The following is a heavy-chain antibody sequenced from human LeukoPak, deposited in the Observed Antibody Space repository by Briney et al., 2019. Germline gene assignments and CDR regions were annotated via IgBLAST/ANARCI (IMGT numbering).Heavy chain of an antibody. CDR1: GYTFTNYY. V-gene: IGHV1-2*02. CDR2: TNPNSGGT. Sequence: ASVKASCKASGYTFTNYYINWVRQAPGQGLEWMGWTNPNSGGTNSAQKFQGRVTITRDTSITTAYMELSGLRSDDTAVYYCATALSGGEGFWSFAEANDPPNPDYWGQGTLVTVSS. CDR3: ATALSGGEGFWSFAEANDPPNPDY. D-gene: IGHD3-3*01. J-gene: IGHJ4*02.